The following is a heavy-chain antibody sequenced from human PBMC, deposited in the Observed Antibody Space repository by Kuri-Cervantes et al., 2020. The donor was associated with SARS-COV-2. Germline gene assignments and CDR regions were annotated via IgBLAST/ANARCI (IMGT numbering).Heavy chain of an antibody. Sequence: GSLRLSCAASGITFSSYAMHLVRQAPGKGLEWVAVISYDGSNKYYADFEKGRFTISRDNPKNTLYLQMNSLRAEDTAVYYCARDCAAGIFDYWGQGTLVTVSS. CDR3: ARDCAAGIFDY. CDR1: GITFSSYA. J-gene: IGHJ4*02. CDR2: ISYDGSNK. D-gene: IGHD1-1*01. V-gene: IGHV3-30-3*01.